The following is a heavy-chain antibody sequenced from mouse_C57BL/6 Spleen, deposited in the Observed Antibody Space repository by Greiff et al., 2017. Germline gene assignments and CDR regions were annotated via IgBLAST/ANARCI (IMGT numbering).Heavy chain of an antibody. CDR1: GFTFSSYG. CDR2: ISSGGSYT. D-gene: IGHD3-2*02. J-gene: IGHJ4*01. V-gene: IGHV5-6*01. CDR3: ASPDSSGYYAMDY. Sequence: EVQLVESGGDLVKPGGSLKLSCAASGFTFSSYGMSWVRQTPDKRLEWVATISSGGSYTYYPDSVKGRFTISRDNAKNTLYLQMSSLKSEDTAMYYCASPDSSGYYAMDYWGQGTSVTVSS.